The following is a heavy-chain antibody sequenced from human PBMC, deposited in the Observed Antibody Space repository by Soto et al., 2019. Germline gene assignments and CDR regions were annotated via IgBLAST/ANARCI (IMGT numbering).Heavy chain of an antibody. J-gene: IGHJ3*02. V-gene: IGHV4-4*02. D-gene: IGHD6-19*01. Sequence: PSETLSLTCAVSGISVSSDNWWSWVRQPPGKGLEWIGEIFHGETTNYNPSLKSRVTISVDKSKNQFSLTLTSLTAADTAVYYCTKNGWYSTDIWGQGTMVTVSS. CDR3: TKNGWYSTDI. CDR1: GISVSSDNW. CDR2: IFHGETT.